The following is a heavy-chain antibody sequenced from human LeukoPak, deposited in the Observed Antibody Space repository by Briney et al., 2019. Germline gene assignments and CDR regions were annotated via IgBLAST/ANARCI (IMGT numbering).Heavy chain of an antibody. V-gene: IGHV5-10-1*01. CDR2: IVPTASYT. D-gene: IGHD3-10*01. J-gene: IGHJ4*02. Sequence: EPIQISSQAFCYGFTSYWITWVRQMPGKGLEGMGRIVPTASYTNYSPSFQGHVTISVDKSISTASLQWSSLTASDTAMYFCASGSGTYSPDYWGQGTLVTVPS. CDR1: CYGFTSYW. CDR3: ASGSGTYSPDY.